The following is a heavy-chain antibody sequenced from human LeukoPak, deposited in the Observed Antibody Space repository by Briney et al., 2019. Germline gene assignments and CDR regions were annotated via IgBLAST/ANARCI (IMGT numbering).Heavy chain of an antibody. CDR2: IHNSGST. Sequence: PSETLSLTCAVSGGSISNSHWWSWVRQPPGKGLEWIGQIHNSGSTNYNPSLKSRVIIPVDKSKNQFSLNLSSVTAADTALYYCARVSHSWPWVFFDPWGRGTLVTVSS. D-gene: IGHD1-26*01. CDR1: GGSISNSHW. CDR3: ARVSHSWPWVFFDP. J-gene: IGHJ2*01. V-gene: IGHV4-4*02.